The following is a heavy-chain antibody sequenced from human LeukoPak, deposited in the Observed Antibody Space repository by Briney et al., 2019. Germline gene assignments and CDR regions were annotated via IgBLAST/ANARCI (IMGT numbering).Heavy chain of an antibody. D-gene: IGHD6-19*01. J-gene: IGHJ4*02. CDR3: ARAQDTAMAVDS. CDR2: IYPGDSDI. CDR1: GYSFTSYW. V-gene: IGHV5-51*01. Sequence: GESLKISCKGSGYSFTSYWIGWGRQMPGKGLEWMGIIYPGDSDIRYSPSFRGQVTISADESISTAFLQWSTLKASDTAMYYCARAQDTAMAVDSWGQGTLVTVSS.